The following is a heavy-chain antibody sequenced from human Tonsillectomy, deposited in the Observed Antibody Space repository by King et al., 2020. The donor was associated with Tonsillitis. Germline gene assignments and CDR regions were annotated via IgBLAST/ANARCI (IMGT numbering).Heavy chain of an antibody. CDR2: IRSSGTTM. CDR3: ARDNLAYCPPSSCSFDY. Sequence: QLVQSGGGLVKPGGSLRLSCAASGFTFSDYHMNWIRQAPGKGLEWVSYIRSSGTTMYYADSVKGRFTISRDNAKNSLYLQMNSLRAEDTAVYYCARDNLAYCPPSSCSFDYWGQGALVTVSS. D-gene: IGHD6-13*01. V-gene: IGHV3-11*01. CDR1: GFTFSDYH. J-gene: IGHJ4*02.